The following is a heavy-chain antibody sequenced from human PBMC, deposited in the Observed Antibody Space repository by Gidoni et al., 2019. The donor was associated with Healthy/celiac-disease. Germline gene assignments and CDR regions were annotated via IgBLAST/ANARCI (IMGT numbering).Heavy chain of an antibody. D-gene: IGHD3-16*01. V-gene: IGHV4-4*07. J-gene: IGHJ4*02. CDR3: ARVRWAPTRLGPSAYYFDY. Sequence: QVQLPESGPGLVKPSETLSLTCTVSGGSISSYYWSWIRQPAGKGLEWIGRIYTSGSTNYNPSLKSRVTMSVDTSKNQFSLKLSSVTAADTAVYYCARVRWAPTRLGPSAYYFDYWGQGTLVTVSS. CDR1: GGSISSYY. CDR2: IYTSGST.